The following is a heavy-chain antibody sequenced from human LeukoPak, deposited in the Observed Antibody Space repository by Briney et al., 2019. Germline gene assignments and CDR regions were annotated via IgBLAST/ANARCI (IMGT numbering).Heavy chain of an antibody. CDR2: IRYDGSYK. J-gene: IGHJ5*02. CDR3: ARGRRIGQWLVRTVGWFDP. V-gene: IGHV3-30*02. Sequence: GGSLRLSCAASGFTFSSYGVHWVRQAPGKGLQWVAFIRYDGSYKYYADSVKGRFTISRDNSKNTLYLQMNSLRAEDTAVCYCARGRRIGQWLVRTVGWFDPWGQGTLVTVSS. D-gene: IGHD6-19*01. CDR1: GFTFSSYG.